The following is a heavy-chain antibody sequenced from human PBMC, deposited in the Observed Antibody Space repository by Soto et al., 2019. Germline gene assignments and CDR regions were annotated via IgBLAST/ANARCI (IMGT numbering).Heavy chain of an antibody. CDR2: ILQDGNNK. V-gene: IGHV3-30-3*01. Sequence: QVQLVESGGGVVQPGRSLRLSCAASGFTFSNYIMHWVRQAPGKGLEWVAMILQDGNNKYYADSVKGRFTISRDNSKNTLDPQMHSLITEDTAIYYWARDDADGSYCDLGYWGQGALVTVSS. J-gene: IGHJ4*02. CDR1: GFTFSNYI. CDR3: ARDDADGSYCDLGY. D-gene: IGHD3-10*01.